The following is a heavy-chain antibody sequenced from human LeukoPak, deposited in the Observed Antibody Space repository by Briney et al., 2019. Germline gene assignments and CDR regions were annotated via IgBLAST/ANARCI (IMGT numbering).Heavy chain of an antibody. V-gene: IGHV4-59*01. CDR2: IYYSGST. J-gene: IGHJ5*02. Sequence: SETLSLTCTVSGGSISSYYWSWIRQPPGKGLEWVGYIYYSGSTNYNPSLKSRVTISVDTSKNQFPLKLSSVTAADTAVYYCARDAPEDCTNGVCYTWFDPWGQGTLVTVSS. D-gene: IGHD2-8*01. CDR3: ARDAPEDCTNGVCYTWFDP. CDR1: GGSISSYY.